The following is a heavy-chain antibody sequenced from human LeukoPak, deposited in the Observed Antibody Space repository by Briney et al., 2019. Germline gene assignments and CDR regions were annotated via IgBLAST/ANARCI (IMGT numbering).Heavy chain of an antibody. CDR1: GGTFSSYA. CDR3: ARGAGSNYYDSSGSYYYYYGMDV. V-gene: IGHV1-69*04. Sequence: SVKVSCKASGGTFSSYAISWVRQAPGQGLEWVGRIIPILGIANYAQKFQGRVTITADKSTSTAYMELSSLRSEDTAVYYCARGAGSNYYDSSGSYYYYYGMDVWGQGTTVTVSS. CDR2: IIPILGIA. D-gene: IGHD3-22*01. J-gene: IGHJ6*02.